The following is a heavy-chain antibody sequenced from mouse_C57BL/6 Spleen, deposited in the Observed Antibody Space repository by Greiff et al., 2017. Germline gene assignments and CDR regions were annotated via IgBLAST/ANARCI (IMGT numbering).Heavy chain of an antibody. V-gene: IGHV14-4*01. J-gene: IGHJ3*01. D-gene: IGHD2-4*01. CDR1: GFNIKDDY. CDR3: TTGYDSPWFAY. Sequence: VQLKQSGAELVRPGASVKLSCTASGFNIKDDYMHWVKQRPEQGLEWIGWIDPENGDTEYASKFQGKATITADTSSNTAYLQLSSLTSEDTAVYYCTTGYDSPWFAYWGQGTLVTVSA. CDR2: IDPENGDT.